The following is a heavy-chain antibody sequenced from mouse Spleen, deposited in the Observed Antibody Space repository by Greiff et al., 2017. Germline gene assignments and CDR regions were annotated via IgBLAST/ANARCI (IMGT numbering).Heavy chain of an antibody. D-gene: IGHD1-2*01. CDR2: IDPSDSET. CDR1: GYTFTSYW. Sequence: QVQLQQPGAELVRPGSSVKLSCKASGYTFTSYWMHWVKQRPIQGLEWIGNIDPSDSETHYNQKFKDKATLTVDKSSSTAYMQLSSLTSEDSAAYYCARGFVTTATLSYWGQGTTLTVSS. CDR3: ARGFVTTATLSY. J-gene: IGHJ2*01. V-gene: IGHV1-52*01.